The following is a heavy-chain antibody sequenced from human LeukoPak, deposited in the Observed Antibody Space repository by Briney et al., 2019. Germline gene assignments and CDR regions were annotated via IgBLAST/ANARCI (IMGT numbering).Heavy chain of an antibody. CDR3: VRGTMIVGP. CDR1: GFTSDDFG. CDR2: INSNGGRT. D-gene: IGHD3-22*01. Sequence: GGSLRLSCAASGFTSDDFGVTWVRQAPGKGLEWVSSINSNGGRTTYGDSVKGRFTISRDDANDSLYLLMHSLRAEDTAFYYCVRGTMIVGPWGQGTLVTVSS. V-gene: IGHV3-20*04. J-gene: IGHJ5*02.